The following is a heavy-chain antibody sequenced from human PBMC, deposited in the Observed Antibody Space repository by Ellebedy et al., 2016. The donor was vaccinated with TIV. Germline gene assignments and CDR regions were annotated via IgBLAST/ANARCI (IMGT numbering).Heavy chain of an antibody. CDR1: GYTFTTYY. V-gene: IGHV1-46*01. J-gene: IGHJ4*02. D-gene: IGHD3-22*01. CDR3: ARFPYYDSSGYTLDY. CDR2: INPSDGRR. Sequence: AASVKVSCKASGYTFTTYYIHWVRQAPGQGLEWMGRINPSDGRRSYAQKLQGRVTMTTDTSTSTAYMELRSLRSDDTAVYYCARFPYYDSSGYTLDYWGQGTLVTVSS.